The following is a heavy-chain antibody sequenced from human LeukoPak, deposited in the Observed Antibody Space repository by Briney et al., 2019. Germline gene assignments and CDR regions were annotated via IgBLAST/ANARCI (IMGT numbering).Heavy chain of an antibody. CDR2: IYYSGST. Sequence: SETLSLTCTVPGGSIRSYYWSWIRQPPGKGLEWIGYIYYSGSTNYNPSLKSRVTISVDTSKNQFSLKLSSVTAADTAVYYCARDDDYSSSWYNAFDIWGQGTMVTVSS. CDR3: ARDDDYSSSWYNAFDI. J-gene: IGHJ3*02. V-gene: IGHV4-59*01. CDR1: GGSIRSYY. D-gene: IGHD6-13*01.